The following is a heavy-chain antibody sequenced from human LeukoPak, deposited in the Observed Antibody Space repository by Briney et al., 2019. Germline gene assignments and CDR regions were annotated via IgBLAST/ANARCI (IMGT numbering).Heavy chain of an antibody. D-gene: IGHD4-17*01. V-gene: IGHV3-48*03. CDR3: AKGLDYGDFSWYFDL. Sequence: GGSLRLSCAASGFTFSSYEMNWVRQAPGKGLEWVSYISSSGSTIYYADSVKGRFTISRDNSKNTLYLQMNSLRDEDTAVYYCAKGLDYGDFSWYFDLWGRGTLVSVSS. J-gene: IGHJ2*01. CDR2: ISSSGSTI. CDR1: GFTFSSYE.